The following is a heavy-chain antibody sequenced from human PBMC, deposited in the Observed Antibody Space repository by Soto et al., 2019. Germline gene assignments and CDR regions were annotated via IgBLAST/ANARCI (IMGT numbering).Heavy chain of an antibody. CDR1: GFTFSTYA. D-gene: IGHD2-15*01. Sequence: QVHLVESGGGVVQPGQSLRLSCAASGFTFSTYAMHWLRQAPGKGLEWVAIISYDSINKFYGDSVKGRFTISRDNSKNXXYLQMHSLRPEDTAVYYCAKTDPGGRCSGICYPDYWGQGTLVTVSS. CDR3: AKTDPGGRCSGICYPDY. J-gene: IGHJ4*02. V-gene: IGHV3-30*18. CDR2: ISYDSINK.